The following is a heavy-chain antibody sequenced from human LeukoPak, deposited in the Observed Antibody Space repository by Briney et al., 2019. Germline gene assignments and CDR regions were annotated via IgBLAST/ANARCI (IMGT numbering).Heavy chain of an antibody. CDR3: ASRPRLYSSGWSQTYYFDY. Sequence: SETLSLTCTVSGGSISSSSYYWGWLRQPPGTGLEWTGSIYYSGSTYYTPSLKSRVTISVDTSKNQFSLKLSSVTAADTAVYYCASRPRLYSSGWSQTYYFDYWGQGTLVTVSS. V-gene: IGHV4-39*01. D-gene: IGHD6-19*01. CDR2: IYYSGST. CDR1: GGSISSSSYY. J-gene: IGHJ4*02.